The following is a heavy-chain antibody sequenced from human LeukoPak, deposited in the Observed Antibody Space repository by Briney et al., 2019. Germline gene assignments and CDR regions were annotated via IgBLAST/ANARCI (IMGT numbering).Heavy chain of an antibody. CDR3: ASQYCSSTSCSDWFDP. CDR2: IYYSGST. J-gene: IGHJ5*02. CDR1: GGSISSYY. Sequence: SETLSLTCTVSGGSISSYYWSWIRQPLGKGLEWIGYIYYSGSTNYNPSLKSRVTISVDTSKNQFSLKLSSVTAADTAVYYCASQYCSSTSCSDWFDPWGQGTLVTVSS. D-gene: IGHD2-2*01. V-gene: IGHV4-59*01.